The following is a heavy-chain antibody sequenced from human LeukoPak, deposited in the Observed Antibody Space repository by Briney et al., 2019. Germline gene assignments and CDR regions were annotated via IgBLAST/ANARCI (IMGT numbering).Heavy chain of an antibody. D-gene: IGHD3-22*01. CDR2: ISYDGSNK. J-gene: IGHJ4*02. CDR1: GFTFSSYA. V-gene: IGHV3-30-3*01. CDR3: AKVAYYYDSSGSDY. Sequence: GGSLRLSCAASGFTFSSYAMHWVRQAPGKGLEWVAVISYDGSNKYYADSVKGRFTISRDNSKNTLYLQMNSLRAEDTAVYYCAKVAYYYDSSGSDYWGQGTLVTVSS.